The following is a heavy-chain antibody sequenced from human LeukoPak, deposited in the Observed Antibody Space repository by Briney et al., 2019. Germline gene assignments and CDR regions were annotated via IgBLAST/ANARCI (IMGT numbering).Heavy chain of an antibody. Sequence: GGSLRLSCAASGFSFSTYEFHWVRHAPGKGLEWVSYISASGQTIYYADSVRGRFTISRDNAKNSLYLQMNSLRAEDTAVYYCARVVSTGTSDYWGQGTLVTVSS. CDR2: ISASGQTI. CDR1: GFSFSTYE. J-gene: IGHJ4*02. V-gene: IGHV3-48*03. D-gene: IGHD1-1*01. CDR3: ARVVSTGTSDY.